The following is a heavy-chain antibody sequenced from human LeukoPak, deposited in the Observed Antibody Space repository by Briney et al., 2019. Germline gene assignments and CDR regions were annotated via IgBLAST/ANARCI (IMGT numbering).Heavy chain of an antibody. D-gene: IGHD3-10*01. CDR1: GFNFPSFW. Sequence: GKSLKISCQGSGFNFPSFWISWVRQKPGKGLEWMGRIDPKDADTSYSPAFQGHVSLSVDQSNTAVYLQWSSLRASDTAIYYCARHYDYAPGTLWGQRTLVTVSS. CDR2: IDPKDADT. J-gene: IGHJ4*02. V-gene: IGHV5-10-1*01. CDR3: ARHYDYAPGTL.